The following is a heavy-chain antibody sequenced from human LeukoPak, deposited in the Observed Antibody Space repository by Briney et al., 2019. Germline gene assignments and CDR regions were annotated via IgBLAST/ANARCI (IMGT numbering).Heavy chain of an antibody. CDR2: IYYSGST. CDR1: GGSISSYY. CDR3: AREPSGDRIYGMDV. V-gene: IGHV4-59*01. Sequence: PSETLSLTGTVSGGSISSYYWSWLRQPPGKGLEWIGYIYYSGSTNHNPSLKSRVTISVDTSKNQFSLKLSSVTAADTAVYYCAREPSGDRIYGMDVWGQGTTVTVSS. J-gene: IGHJ6*02. D-gene: IGHD2-21*02.